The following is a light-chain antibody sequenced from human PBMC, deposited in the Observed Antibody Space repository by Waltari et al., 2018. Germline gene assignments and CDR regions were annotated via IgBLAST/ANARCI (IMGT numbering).Light chain of an antibody. CDR1: SSNIWNHY. V-gene: IGLV1-51*02. CDR3: GTWDSSLSGAV. CDR2: ENT. J-gene: IGLJ7*01. Sequence: QSVLTQPPSVSAAPGQRVTLSCSGSSSNIWNHYVSWYRQFPGTAPKLLIYENTERPSGIPGRFSGSKSGTSATLDITGLQAGDEADYYCGTWDSSLSGAVFGGGTHLTVL.